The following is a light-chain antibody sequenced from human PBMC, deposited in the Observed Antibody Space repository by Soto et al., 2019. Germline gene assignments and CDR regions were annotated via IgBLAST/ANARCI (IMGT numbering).Light chain of an antibody. CDR3: QQYNNWPPDRT. Sequence: EIVMTQSPATLSVSPGERATLSCRASQSVGSNLACYQLKPGQAPRLLIYGASTSATGIPARFSGSGSGTAFTLTISSLQSEDFAIYFCQQYNNWPPDRTFGQGTKGEIK. J-gene: IGKJ1*01. V-gene: IGKV3-15*01. CDR1: QSVGSN. CDR2: GAS.